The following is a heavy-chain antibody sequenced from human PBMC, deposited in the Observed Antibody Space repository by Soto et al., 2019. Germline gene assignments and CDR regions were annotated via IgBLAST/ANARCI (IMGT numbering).Heavy chain of an antibody. V-gene: IGHV1-2*02. CDR3: ARGGAVAGKE. CDR2: INPNSGVT. CDR1: GYTFSANY. Sequence: QVQLVQSGAEVEKPGASVKVSCKASGYTFSANYVHWVRQAPGQGLEWMGWINPNSGVTNYVHKFQGRVTMTRYTSISTAYMELSRLRSDDTAVYYCARGGAVAGKEWGQGTLVTVSS. J-gene: IGHJ1*01. D-gene: IGHD6-19*01.